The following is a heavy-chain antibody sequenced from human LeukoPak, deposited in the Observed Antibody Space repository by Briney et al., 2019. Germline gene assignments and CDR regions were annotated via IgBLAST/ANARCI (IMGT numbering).Heavy chain of an antibody. J-gene: IGHJ4*02. D-gene: IGHD6-13*01. CDR3: ASPFSSRDY. V-gene: IGHV3-21*04. CDR1: GFTFSSYS. CDR2: ISSSSSYI. Sequence: PGGSLRLSCAASGFTFSSYSMNWVRQAPGKGLEWVSSISSSSSYIYYADSAKGRFTISRDNAKNSLYLQMNSLRAEDTAVYYCASPFSSRDYWGQGTLVTVSS.